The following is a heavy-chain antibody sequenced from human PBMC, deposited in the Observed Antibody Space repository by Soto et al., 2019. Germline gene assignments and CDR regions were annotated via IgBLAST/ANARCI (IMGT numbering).Heavy chain of an antibody. Sequence: SETLSLTCTVSGGPISSSSYYWGWIRQPPGKGLEWIGSIYYSGSTYYNPSLKSRVTISVDTSKNQFSLKLSSVTAADTTVYYCARNWNGPQDYWGQGTLVTVSS. J-gene: IGHJ4*02. V-gene: IGHV4-39*01. D-gene: IGHD1-1*01. CDR3: ARNWNGPQDY. CDR1: GGPISSSSYY. CDR2: IYYSGST.